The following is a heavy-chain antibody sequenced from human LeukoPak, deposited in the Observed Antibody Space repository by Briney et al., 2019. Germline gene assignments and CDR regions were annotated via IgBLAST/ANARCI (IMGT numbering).Heavy chain of an antibody. CDR2: IYYSGST. J-gene: IGHJ4*02. Sequence: SETLSLTCTVSVGSISRYYWSCMRQPPGEGVGCIGYIYYSGSTNYNPSLKSRVTISVDTSKNQFSLKLTSVTAADTAVYYCARAGSSSTSWILDYWGQGTLATVSS. D-gene: IGHD2-2*01. V-gene: IGHV4-59*01. CDR3: ARAGSSSTSWILDY. CDR1: VGSISRYY.